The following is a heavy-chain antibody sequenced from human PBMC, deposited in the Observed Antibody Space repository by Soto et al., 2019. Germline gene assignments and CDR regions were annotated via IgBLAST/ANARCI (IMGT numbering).Heavy chain of an antibody. V-gene: IGHV4-39*01. J-gene: IGHJ5*02. CDR3: ALSRGQQLPVDWFDP. CDR1: GGSISSSSYY. Sequence: SETLSLTCTVSGGSISSSSYYWGWIRKPPGKGLEWIGSIYYSGSTYYNPSLKSRVTISVDTSKNQFSLKLSSVTAADTAVYYCALSRGQQLPVDWFDPWGQGTLVTVSS. CDR2: IYYSGST. D-gene: IGHD6-13*01.